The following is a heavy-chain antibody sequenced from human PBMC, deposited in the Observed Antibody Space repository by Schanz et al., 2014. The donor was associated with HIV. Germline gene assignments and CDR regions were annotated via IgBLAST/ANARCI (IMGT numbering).Heavy chain of an antibody. Sequence: QVHLVESGGGVVRPGRSLRLSCAASGFNFNSYGMHWVRQAPGKGLEWVAVISYDGTKKHYADSVKGRFTISRDNSKNTLYLQFKRLRAEDTAVYYCVRGLLFQGFFDSWGQGALVTVSS. CDR2: ISYDGTKK. CDR1: GFNFNSYG. CDR3: VRGLLFQGFFDS. J-gene: IGHJ4*02. V-gene: IGHV3-30*03. D-gene: IGHD3-10*01.